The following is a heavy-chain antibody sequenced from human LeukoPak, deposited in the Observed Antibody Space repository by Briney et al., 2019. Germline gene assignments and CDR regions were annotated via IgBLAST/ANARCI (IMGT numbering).Heavy chain of an antibody. Sequence: GGSLRLSCAASGFSFRDYSMHWVRQAPGRGLEWVAVVSYVGSSDIFYADSVKGRFTGSRDNSKNTLYLEMNGLRVEDTAVYYCVKDRDYYGKFEYWGQGTLVTVSS. J-gene: IGHJ4*02. V-gene: IGHV3-30*18. CDR3: VKDRDYYGKFEY. CDR1: GFSFRDYS. D-gene: IGHD3-10*01. CDR2: VSYVGSSDI.